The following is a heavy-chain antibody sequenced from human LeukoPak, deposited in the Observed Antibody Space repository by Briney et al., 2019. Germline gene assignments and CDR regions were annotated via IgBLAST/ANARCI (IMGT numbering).Heavy chain of an antibody. D-gene: IGHD3-22*01. Sequence: GGSLRLSCAASGFTFSSYGMHWVRQAPGKGLEWVAVILSDGSKEFYTDSVKGRFTISRDNSKNTLYLQMNSLRAEDTAVYYCAKDYYDSSGYYLDYWGQGTLVTVSS. CDR1: GFTFSSYG. CDR3: AKDYYDSSGYYLDY. V-gene: IGHV3-33*06. CDR2: ILSDGSKE. J-gene: IGHJ4*02.